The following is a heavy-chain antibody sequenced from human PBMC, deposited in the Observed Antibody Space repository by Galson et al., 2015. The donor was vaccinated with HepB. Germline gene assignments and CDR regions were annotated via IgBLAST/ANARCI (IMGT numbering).Heavy chain of an antibody. V-gene: IGHV3-48*02. D-gene: IGHD3-10*01. CDR2: ISGNASTM. Sequence: SLRLSCAASGFTFSSYSMNWVRQAPGKGLEWVSYISGNASTMYYADSVKGRSTISRDNAKNSLYMQMNSLRDEDTAVYYCARENSMVRGVISRKNYYYYGMDVWGQGTTVTVSS. CDR3: ARENSMVRGVISRKNYYYYGMDV. CDR1: GFTFSSYS. J-gene: IGHJ6*02.